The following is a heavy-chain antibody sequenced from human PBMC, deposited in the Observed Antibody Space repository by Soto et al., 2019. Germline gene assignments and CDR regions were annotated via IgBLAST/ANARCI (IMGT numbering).Heavy chain of an antibody. J-gene: IGHJ6*03. CDR3: TRHLIAARSRMTPDYYYYMDV. CDR2: IRSKANSYAT. CDR1: GFTFSGSA. V-gene: IGHV3-73*01. Sequence: GGSLRLSCAASGFTFSGSAMHWVRQASGKGLEWVGRIRSKANSYATAYAASVKGRFTISRDDSKNTAYLQMNSLKTEDTAVYYCTRHLIAARSRMTPDYYYYMDVWGKGTTVTVSS. D-gene: IGHD6-6*01.